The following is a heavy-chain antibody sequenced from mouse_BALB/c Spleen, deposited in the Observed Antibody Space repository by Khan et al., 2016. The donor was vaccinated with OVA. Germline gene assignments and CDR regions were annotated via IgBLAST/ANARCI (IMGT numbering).Heavy chain of an antibody. CDR2: TNPTNGRT. CDR1: GYTFTSYW. J-gene: IGHJ2*01. V-gene: IGHV1S81*02. Sequence: VQLHQSGAELVKAGASVKMSCKASGYTFTSYWMHWVKQRLGQGLEWFAETNPTNGRTYYTEKFKSKATLTVDKSSSTASMLLSGPTFEDSAVYYCARIKKIVATYFDYWGQGTTLTVSS. CDR3: ARIKKIVATYFDY. D-gene: IGHD1-1*01.